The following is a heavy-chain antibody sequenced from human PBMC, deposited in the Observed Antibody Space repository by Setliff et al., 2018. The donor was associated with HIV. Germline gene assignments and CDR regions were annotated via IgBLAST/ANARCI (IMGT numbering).Heavy chain of an antibody. J-gene: IGHJ4*02. CDR3: ARVSPDYGSGYSY. D-gene: IGHD3-10*01. CDR1: EFSFVSHG. Sequence: GASVKVSCKTSEFSFVSHGMSWVRQAPGQGLEWMGWIRGSGADAKYAEKLQGRVTLTMDISSSTGYMELRNLRSDDTAIYYCARVSPDYGSGYSYWGQGTLVTVCS. CDR2: IRGSGADA. V-gene: IGHV1-18*01.